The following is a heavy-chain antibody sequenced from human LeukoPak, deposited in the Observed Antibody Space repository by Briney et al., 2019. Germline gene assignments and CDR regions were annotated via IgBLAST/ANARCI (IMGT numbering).Heavy chain of an antibody. CDR2: ISGSGGST. CDR3: AKVPYYDSSGYQNFDY. D-gene: IGHD3-22*01. CDR1: GFTFSSYA. V-gene: IGHV3-23*01. J-gene: IGHJ4*02. Sequence: GGSLRLSCAASGFTFSSYAMSWVRQAPGKGLEWVSTISGSGGSTYYADSVKGRFTISRDNSKNTLYLQMNSLRAEDTAVYYCAKVPYYDSSGYQNFDYWGQGTLVTVSS.